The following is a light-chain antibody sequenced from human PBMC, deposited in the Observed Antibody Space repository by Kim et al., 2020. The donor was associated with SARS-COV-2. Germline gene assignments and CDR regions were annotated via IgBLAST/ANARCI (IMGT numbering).Light chain of an antibody. CDR2: AAS. CDR3: QQLNSYPLT. CDR1: QGISSY. V-gene: IGKV1-9*01. J-gene: IGKJ4*01. Sequence: IQLTQSPSSLSASVGDRVTIPCRASQGISSYLAWYQQKPGKAPKLLIYAASTLKSGVPSRFSGSGSGTDFTLTISSLQPEDFATYYCQQLNSYPLTFGGGTKVDIK.